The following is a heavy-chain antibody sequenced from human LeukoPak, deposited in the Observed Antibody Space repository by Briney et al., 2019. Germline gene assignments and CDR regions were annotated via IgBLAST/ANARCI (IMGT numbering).Heavy chain of an antibody. J-gene: IGHJ4*02. D-gene: IGHD4/OR15-4a*01. CDR3: ARRAGAYSHPYDY. V-gene: IGHV3-23*01. CDR1: GLTFSSYG. Sequence: PGGSLRLSCAASGLTFSSYGMSWVRQAPGKGLEWVSSLSGSGGSTYYADSVKGRFTISRDNSKSTLYLQMNSLRAEDTAVYYCARRAGAYSHPYDYWGQGTLVTVSS. CDR2: LSGSGGST.